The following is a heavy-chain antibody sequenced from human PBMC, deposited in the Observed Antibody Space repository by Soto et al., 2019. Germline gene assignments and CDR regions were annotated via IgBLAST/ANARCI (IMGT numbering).Heavy chain of an antibody. CDR3: AIAPLKNYMDV. J-gene: IGHJ6*03. V-gene: IGHV1-46*03. CDR1: GYTFTSYY. CDR2: INPSGGST. Sequence: ASVKVSCKASGYTFTSYYMHWVRQAPGQGLEWMGIINPSGGSTSYAQKFQGRVTMTRDTSTSTVYMELSSLRSEDTAVYYCAIAPLKNYMDVWGKGTTVTVSS.